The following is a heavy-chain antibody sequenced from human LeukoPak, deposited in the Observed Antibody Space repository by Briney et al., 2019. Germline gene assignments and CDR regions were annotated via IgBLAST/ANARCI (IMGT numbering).Heavy chain of an antibody. V-gene: IGHV1-8*01. CDR1: GYTLTTYD. J-gene: IGHJ4*02. Sequence: ASVKVSCKASGYTLTTYDINWVRQAPGQGLEWMGWMNPNSGKTGYAQKFQDRITITRNTSISTAYMELSSLGPEDTAVYYCARETPSRYFDYWGQGTLVTVSS. CDR3: ARETPSRYFDY. CDR2: MNPNSGKT. D-gene: IGHD4-23*01.